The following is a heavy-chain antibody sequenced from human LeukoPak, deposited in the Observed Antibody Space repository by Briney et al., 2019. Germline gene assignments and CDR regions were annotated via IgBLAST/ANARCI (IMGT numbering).Heavy chain of an antibody. CDR3: ATPGIAAAGMVGY. CDR2: ISSSSSYI. J-gene: IGHJ4*02. V-gene: IGHV3-21*01. Sequence: GGSLRLSCAASGFTFSSYAMSWVRQAPGKGLEWVSSISSSSSYIYYADSVKGRFAISRDNAKNSLYLQMNSLRAEDTAVYYCATPGIAAAGMVGYWGQGTLVTVSS. CDR1: GFTFSSYA. D-gene: IGHD6-13*01.